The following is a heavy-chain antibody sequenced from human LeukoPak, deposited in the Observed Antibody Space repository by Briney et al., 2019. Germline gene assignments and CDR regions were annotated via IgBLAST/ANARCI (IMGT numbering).Heavy chain of an antibody. CDR3: ARAPRVGATRVTAFDI. V-gene: IGHV1-18*01. CDR2: ISAYSGNT. Sequence: ASVKVSCKASGYTFTSYGISWVRQAPGQGLEWMGLISAYSGNTNFAQKLQGRVTMTTDTSTSTAYMELRSLRSDDTAVYYCARAPRVGATRVTAFDIWGQGTMVTVSS. D-gene: IGHD1-26*01. CDR1: GYTFTSYG. J-gene: IGHJ3*02.